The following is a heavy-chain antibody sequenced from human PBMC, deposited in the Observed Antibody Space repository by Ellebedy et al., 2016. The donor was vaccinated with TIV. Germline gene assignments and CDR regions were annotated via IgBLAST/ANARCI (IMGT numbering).Heavy chain of an antibody. V-gene: IGHV3-7*01. D-gene: IGHD2-8*02. J-gene: IGHJ4*02. CDR1: GFTFSNLW. CDR3: ARGGYWAFDY. Sequence: GESLKISCAASGFTFSNLWMRWVRQAPGKGLEWVADIKPDGAQKNYVDSVKARFTVSRENAKNSLYLQMNSLGAEDTAVYYCARGGYWAFDYWGQGTLVTVSS. CDR2: IKPDGAQK.